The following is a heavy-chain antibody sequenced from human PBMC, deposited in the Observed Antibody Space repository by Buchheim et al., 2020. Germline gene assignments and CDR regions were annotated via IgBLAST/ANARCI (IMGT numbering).Heavy chain of an antibody. J-gene: IGHJ4*02. CDR2: IWYDGSNK. CDR3: ARDGLGATEVFDY. D-gene: IGHD1-26*01. V-gene: IGHV3-33*01. Sequence: QVQLVESGGGVVQPGRSLRLSCAASGFTFSSYGMHWVRQAPGKGLEWVAVIWYDGSNKYYADSVKGRFTISRDNSKNTLYLQMNSLRAEDTAVYHCARDGLGATEVFDYWGQGTL. CDR1: GFTFSSYG.